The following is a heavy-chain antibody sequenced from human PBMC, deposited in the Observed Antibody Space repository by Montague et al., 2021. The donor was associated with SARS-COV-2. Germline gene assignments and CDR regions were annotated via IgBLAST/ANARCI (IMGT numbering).Heavy chain of an antibody. D-gene: IGHD2-15*01. CDR1: GDSISSYY. V-gene: IGHV4-59*01. J-gene: IGHJ5*02. CDR3: ARGGGYCSGGSCYYWFDP. Sequence: SETLSLTCTVSGDSISSYYWNWIRQPQGKGLEWIGYIYNSGTTSTNPSVKSRVTISVETSTNQFSLKLNSATAADTAVYYCARGGGYCSGGSCYYWFDPWGQGTLVAVSS. CDR2: IYNSGTT.